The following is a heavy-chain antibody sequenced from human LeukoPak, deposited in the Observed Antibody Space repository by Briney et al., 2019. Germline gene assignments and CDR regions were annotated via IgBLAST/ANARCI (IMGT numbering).Heavy chain of an antibody. CDR1: GFTFTSYW. V-gene: IGHV3-7*01. CDR3: ARDSGRSYFDY. Sequence: GGSLRLSCAASGFTFTSYWMTWVRQAPGKGLEWVATIKNDGSERYYVDSVKGRFTISRDNAKNSLYLQMNSLRAEDTAVYYCARDSGRSYFDYWGQGTLVTVSS. CDR2: IKNDGSER. J-gene: IGHJ4*02. D-gene: IGHD1-26*01.